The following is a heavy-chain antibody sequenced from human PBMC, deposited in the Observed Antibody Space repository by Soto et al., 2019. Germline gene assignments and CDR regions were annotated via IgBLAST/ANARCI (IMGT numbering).Heavy chain of an antibody. CDR1: GYNFTSYW. J-gene: IGHJ6*02. CDR3: ARHVRGDYPPGGMNV. V-gene: IGHV5-51*01. CDR2: IYPGNSDI. Sequence: PGESLKISCKASGYNFTSYWIGWVRQMPGKGLEWMGIIYPGNSDIRYSPSFQGQVTISADKSISAAYLQWSSLKASDTAMYYCARHVRGDYPPGGMNVWGQGTTVTVSS. D-gene: IGHD4-17*01.